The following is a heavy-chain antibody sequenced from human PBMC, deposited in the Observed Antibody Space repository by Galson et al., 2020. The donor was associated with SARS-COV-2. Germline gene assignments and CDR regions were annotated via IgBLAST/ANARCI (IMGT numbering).Heavy chain of an antibody. D-gene: IGHD3-9*01. CDR3: VRDDADILTGFCASGLCDP. CDR2: INYNGGSV. Sequence: GGSLRLSCAASGFNFASFTMSWVRLVPGKGLEWVSGINYNGGSVGYADSVRGRFTMSRDNANSVIYLQMDSLRVEDTAFYHCVRDDADILTGFCASGLCDPWGLGTLVTVSS. J-gene: IGHJ5*02. CDR1: GFNFASFT. V-gene: IGHV3-20*01.